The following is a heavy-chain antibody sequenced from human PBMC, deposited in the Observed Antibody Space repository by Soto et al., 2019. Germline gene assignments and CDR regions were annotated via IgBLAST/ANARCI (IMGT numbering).Heavy chain of an antibody. CDR3: ARGSSGYISSWYYFDY. V-gene: IGHV3-23*01. CDR2: ISGIGGST. CDR1: GFTFTDYA. J-gene: IGHJ4*02. Sequence: EVQLLESGGGLVQPGGSLRLSCAASGFTFTDYALSWVRQAPGKGLEWVATISGIGGSTYLADSVEGRLSISRDNSKNTVSLLMNSLRAEDTAVYFCARGSSGYISSWYYFDYWGRGTLVTVSS. D-gene: IGHD6-13*01.